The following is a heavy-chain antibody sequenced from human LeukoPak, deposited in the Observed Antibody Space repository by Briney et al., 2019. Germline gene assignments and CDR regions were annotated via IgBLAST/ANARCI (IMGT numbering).Heavy chain of an antibody. CDR2: IYHSGST. J-gene: IGHJ4*02. Sequence: SETLSLTCAVSGGSISSGGYSWSWIRQPPGKGLEWIGYIYHSGSTYYNPSLKSRVTISVDRSKNQFSLKLSSVTAADTAVCYCARGGGYSGYDTETFDYWGQGTLVTVSS. CDR3: ARGGGYSGYDTETFDY. V-gene: IGHV4-30-2*01. CDR1: GGSISSGGYS. D-gene: IGHD5-12*01.